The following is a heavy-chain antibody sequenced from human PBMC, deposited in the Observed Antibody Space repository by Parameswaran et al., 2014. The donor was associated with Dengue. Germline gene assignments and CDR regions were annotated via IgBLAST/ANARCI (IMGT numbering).Heavy chain of an antibody. CDR2: IYYSGST. J-gene: IGHJ4*02. V-gene: IGHV4-31*02. Sequence: WIRQPPGKGLEWIGYIYYSGSTYYNPSLKSRVTISVDTSKNQFSLKLSSVTAADTAVYYCARAGLWFGELLMSVFDYWGQGTLVTVSS. D-gene: IGHD3-10*01. CDR3: ARAGLWFGELLMSVFDY.